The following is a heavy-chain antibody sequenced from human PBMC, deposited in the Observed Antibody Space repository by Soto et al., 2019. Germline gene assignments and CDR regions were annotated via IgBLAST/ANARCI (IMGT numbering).Heavy chain of an antibody. CDR1: GFTFSSYA. V-gene: IGHV3-23*01. CDR3: AKDRETHSSSAYYFDY. D-gene: IGHD6-13*01. Sequence: PGGSLRLSCAASGFTFSSYAMSWVRQAPGKGLEWVSAISGSGGSTYYADSVKGRFTISRDNSKNTLYLQMNSMRAEDTAVYYCAKDRETHSSSAYYFDYWGQGTLVTVSS. CDR2: ISGSGGST. J-gene: IGHJ4*02.